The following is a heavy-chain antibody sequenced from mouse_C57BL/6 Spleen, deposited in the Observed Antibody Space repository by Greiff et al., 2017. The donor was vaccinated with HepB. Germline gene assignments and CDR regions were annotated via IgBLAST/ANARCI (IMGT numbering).Heavy chain of an antibody. J-gene: IGHJ4*01. CDR2: ISSGGDYI. V-gene: IGHV5-9-1*02. CDR3: TRDRFITTVVAPYYYAMDY. Sequence: EVKLMESGEGLVKPGGSLKLSCAASGFTFSSYAMSWVRQTPEKRLEWVAYISSGGDYIYYADTVKGRFTISRDNARNTLYLQMSSLKSEDTAMYYCTRDRFITTVVAPYYYAMDYWGQGTSVTVSS. CDR1: GFTFSSYA. D-gene: IGHD1-1*01.